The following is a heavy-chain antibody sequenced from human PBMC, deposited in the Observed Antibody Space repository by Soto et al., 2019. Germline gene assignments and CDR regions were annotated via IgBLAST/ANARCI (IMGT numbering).Heavy chain of an antibody. CDR3: AISYYDFWSGPEAFDI. J-gene: IGHJ3*02. CDR1: GFTFSSYW. D-gene: IGHD3-3*01. V-gene: IGHV3-7*01. Sequence: GGSLRLSCAASGFTFSSYWMSWVRQAPGKGLEWVANIKQDGSEKYYVDSVKGRFTISRDNAKNSLYLQMNSLRAEDTAVYYCAISYYDFWSGPEAFDIWGQGTMVTVSS. CDR2: IKQDGSEK.